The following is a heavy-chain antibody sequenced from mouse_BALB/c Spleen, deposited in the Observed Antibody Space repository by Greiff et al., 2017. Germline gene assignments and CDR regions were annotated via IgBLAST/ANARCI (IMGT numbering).Heavy chain of an antibody. J-gene: IGHJ2*01. CDR2: ISSGSSTI. CDR1: GFTFSSFG. Sequence: EVKLQESGGGLVQPGGSRKLSCAASGFTFSSFGMHWVRQAPEKGLEWVAYISSGSSTIYYADTVKGRFTISRDNPKNTLFLQMTSLRSEDTAMYYCARVVLRNLFDYWGQGTTLTVSS. D-gene: IGHD1-1*01. CDR3: ARVVLRNLFDY. V-gene: IGHV5-17*02.